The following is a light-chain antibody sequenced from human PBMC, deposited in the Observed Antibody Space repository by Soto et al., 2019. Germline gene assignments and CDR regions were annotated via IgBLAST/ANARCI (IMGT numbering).Light chain of an antibody. Sequence: EIVLTQSPGTLSLSPGERATLSCRASQSVSSNYLAWYQQKSGQAPRLLIYGASSRATGIPDRFSGSGFGTDFTLTISKLEPEDFAVSYCQQYGNSPYAFGQGTELEI. CDR2: GAS. CDR3: QQYGNSPYA. V-gene: IGKV3-20*01. CDR1: QSVSSNY. J-gene: IGKJ2*01.